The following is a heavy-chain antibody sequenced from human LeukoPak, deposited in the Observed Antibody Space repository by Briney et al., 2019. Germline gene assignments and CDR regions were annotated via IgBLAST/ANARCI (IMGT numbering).Heavy chain of an antibody. V-gene: IGHV3-74*01. CDR1: GFTFSSYW. J-gene: IGHJ4*02. CDR2: INSDGSST. Sequence: GGSLRLSCAASGFTFSSYWMHWVRQAPGKGLVWVSHINSDGSSTSYADSVKGRFTISRDNAKNTLYLQMNSLRAEDTAVYYCARAYCSSTSCRLDYWGQGTLVTVSS. D-gene: IGHD2-2*01. CDR3: ARAYCSSTSCRLDY.